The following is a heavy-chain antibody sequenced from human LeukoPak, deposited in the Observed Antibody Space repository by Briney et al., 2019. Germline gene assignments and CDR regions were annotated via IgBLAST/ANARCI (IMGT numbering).Heavy chain of an antibody. CDR3: ARLVAPRPVDY. CDR2: LYPGDSDT. Sequence: GESLKISCKGSGYSFTNYWIGWVRQMPGKGLEWMGILYPGDSDTKYSPSFQGQVTISADKSISTAYLQWNSLKASDTAMYYCARLVAPRPVDYWGQGTLVTVSS. V-gene: IGHV5-51*01. D-gene: IGHD2-15*01. CDR1: GYSFTNYW. J-gene: IGHJ4*02.